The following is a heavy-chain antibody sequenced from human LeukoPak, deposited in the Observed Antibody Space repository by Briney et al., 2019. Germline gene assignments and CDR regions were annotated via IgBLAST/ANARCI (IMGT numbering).Heavy chain of an antibody. CDR2: IFYGGSA. Sequence: SETLSLTCTVSGVSISSSSDFWGWIRQPPGKGLDWIGSIFYGGSALYNEPLRSRVTISLDASKNQISLHLSSVTAADTAVYYCARLRRVWGGRMEFDSWSQGTLVTVSS. V-gene: IGHV4-39*01. CDR3: ARLRRVWGGRMEFDS. D-gene: IGHD3-10*01. J-gene: IGHJ4*02. CDR1: GVSISSSSDF.